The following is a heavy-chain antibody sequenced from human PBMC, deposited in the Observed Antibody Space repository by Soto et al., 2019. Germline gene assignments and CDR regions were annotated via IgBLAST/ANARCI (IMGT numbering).Heavy chain of an antibody. V-gene: IGHV3-30*02. Sequence: GGSLRLSCAASGFRFSNYGMHLVRQSPGKGLEWVAFISYDGSSKYHADSVKGRFTISRDNSKNTLHLQMNSLRAEDTAVYYCSKDRRGVWAVLDFWGQGTPITVSS. D-gene: IGHD1-26*01. CDR3: SKDRRGVWAVLDF. CDR1: GFRFSNYG. J-gene: IGHJ4*02. CDR2: ISYDGSSK.